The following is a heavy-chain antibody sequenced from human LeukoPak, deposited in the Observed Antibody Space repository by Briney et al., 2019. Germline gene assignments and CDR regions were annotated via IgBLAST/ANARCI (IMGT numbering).Heavy chain of an antibody. CDR1: GGSISSYY. D-gene: IGHD1-26*01. V-gene: IGHV4-59*01. CDR3: ARDSGSYFGFDY. CDR2: IYYSGST. J-gene: IGHJ4*02. Sequence: PSETLSLTCTVSGGSISSYYWSWIRQPPGKGLEWIGYIYYSGSTNYNPSLKSRVTISVDTSKNQFSLKLSSLTAADTAVYYCARDSGSYFGFDYWGQGTLVTVSS.